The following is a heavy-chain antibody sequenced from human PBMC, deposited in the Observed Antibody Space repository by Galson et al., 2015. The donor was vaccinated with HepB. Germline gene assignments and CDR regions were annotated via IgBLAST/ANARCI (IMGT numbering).Heavy chain of an antibody. V-gene: IGHV3-53*01. Sequence: SLRLSCAASGFTVSSNYMSWVRQAPGKGLEWVSVIYSGGSTYYADSVKGRFTISRDNSKNTLYLQMNSLRAEDTAVYYCVRYSSSWYGYWGQGTLVTVSS. D-gene: IGHD6-13*01. CDR3: VRYSSSWYGY. CDR1: GFTVSSNY. CDR2: IYSGGST. J-gene: IGHJ4*02.